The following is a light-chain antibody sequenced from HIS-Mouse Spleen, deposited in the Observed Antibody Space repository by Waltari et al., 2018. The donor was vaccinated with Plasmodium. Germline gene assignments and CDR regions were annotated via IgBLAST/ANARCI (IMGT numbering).Light chain of an antibody. CDR1: ALPKEY. CDR3: YSTDSSGNHRV. Sequence: SYELTQPPSVSVSPGQTARITCSGDALPKEYAYWYPQKSGQAPVLVIYEDSKRPSGIPERFSGSSSGTMATLTSSGAQVEDEADYYCYSTDSSGNHRVFGGGTKLTVL. J-gene: IGLJ3*02. V-gene: IGLV3-10*01. CDR2: EDS.